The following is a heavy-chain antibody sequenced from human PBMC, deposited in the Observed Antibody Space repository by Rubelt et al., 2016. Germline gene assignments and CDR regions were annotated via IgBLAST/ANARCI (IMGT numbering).Heavy chain of an antibody. V-gene: IGHV4-30-2*01. J-gene: IGHJ2*01. Sequence: QLQLQESGSGLVKSSQTLSLTCAVSGGSVNSGGYSWSWIRQPPGKGLEWIGYIFHSGTTNYNPSFRSRVTISVDTSKNQFSLKLSSVTAADTAVYYCAKHSYWYFDLWGRGTLVTVSS. CDR3: AKHSYWYFDL. D-gene: IGHD1-26*01. CDR2: IFHSGTT. CDR1: GGSVNSGGYS.